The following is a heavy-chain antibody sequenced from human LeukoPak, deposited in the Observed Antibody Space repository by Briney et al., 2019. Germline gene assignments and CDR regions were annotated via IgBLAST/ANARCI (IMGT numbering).Heavy chain of an antibody. CDR3: AKGHIVVVTASSDAFDI. Sequence: GGSLRLSCAASGFTFGSYAMSWVRQAPGKGLEWVSAISGSGGSTYYADSVKGRFTISRDNPKNTLYLQMNSLRAEDTAVYYCAKGHIVVVTASSDAFDIWGQGTMVTVSS. V-gene: IGHV3-23*01. J-gene: IGHJ3*02. CDR2: ISGSGGST. D-gene: IGHD2-21*02. CDR1: GFTFGSYA.